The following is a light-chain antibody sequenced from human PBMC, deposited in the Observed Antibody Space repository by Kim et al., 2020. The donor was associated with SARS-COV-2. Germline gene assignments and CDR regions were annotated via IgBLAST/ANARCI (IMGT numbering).Light chain of an antibody. Sequence: ALGQTVNITFQGDSLRIYYASWYQQKPGQAPTLVIFGKNNRPSGITDRFSGSNSGDTTSLTISGTQAEDDAEYYCVSRDSRGNLYVFGPGTKVTVL. CDR3: VSRDSRGNLYV. CDR2: GKN. CDR1: SLRIYY. V-gene: IGLV3-19*01. J-gene: IGLJ1*01.